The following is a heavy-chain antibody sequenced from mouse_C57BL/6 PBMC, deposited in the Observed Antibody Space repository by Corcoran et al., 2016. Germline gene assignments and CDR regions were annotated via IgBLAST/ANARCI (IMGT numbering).Heavy chain of an antibody. D-gene: IGHD2-13*01. CDR2: IYPGSGNT. J-gene: IGHJ3*01. CDR1: GYTFTDYY. Sequence: QVQLKQSGAELVRPGASVKLSCKASGYTFTDYYINWVKQRPGQGLEWIARIYPGSGNTYYNEKFKGKATLTAEKSSSTAYMQLSSLTSEDSAVYFCARLDEGDYGYWGQGTLVTVSA. V-gene: IGHV1-76*01. CDR3: ARLDEGDYGY.